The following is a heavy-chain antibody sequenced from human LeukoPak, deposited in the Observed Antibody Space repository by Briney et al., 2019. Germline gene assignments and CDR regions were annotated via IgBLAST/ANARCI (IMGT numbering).Heavy chain of an antibody. D-gene: IGHD6-6*01. V-gene: IGHV3-48*03. J-gene: IGHJ5*02. CDR2: ISSSGSTI. Sequence: GGSLRLSCAASGFTFSSYEMNWVRQAPGKGLEWVSYISSSGSTIYYADSVKGRFTISRDNAKNSLYLQMNSLRAEDTAVYYCASGEYSSNAGTQSNNWFDPWGQGTLVTVSS. CDR1: GFTFSSYE. CDR3: ASGEYSSNAGTQSNNWFDP.